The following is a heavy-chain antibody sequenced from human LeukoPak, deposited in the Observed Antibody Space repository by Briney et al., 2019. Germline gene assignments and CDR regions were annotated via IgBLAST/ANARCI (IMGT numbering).Heavy chain of an antibody. CDR3: AREYCGGDCYSPLYFDY. CDR1: GGSISSSSYY. V-gene: IGHV4-39*02. D-gene: IGHD2-21*02. J-gene: IGHJ4*02. Sequence: SETLSLTCTVSGGSISSSSYYWGWIRQPPGKGLEWIGSIYYSGSTYYNPSLKSRVTISVDTAKNQFSLKLSSVTAADTAVYYCAREYCGGDCYSPLYFDYWGQGTLVTVSS. CDR2: IYYSGST.